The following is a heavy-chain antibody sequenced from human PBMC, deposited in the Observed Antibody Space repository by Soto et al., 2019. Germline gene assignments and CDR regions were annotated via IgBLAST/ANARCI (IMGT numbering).Heavy chain of an antibody. CDR1: GFSLTTYGVG. CDR2: IYWDDDK. J-gene: IGHJ4*02. CDR3: AHSRGYVGFDW. D-gene: IGHD5-12*01. Sequence: QITLKETGPTLVNPTQTLTLTCTFSGFSLTTYGVGVGWIRQPPGKALEWLAFIYWDDDKRYSPSLKSRLTLTKDTSKNQVALRMTNMDPVDTAAYYCAHSRGYVGFDWWGQVILVTVSS. V-gene: IGHV2-5*02.